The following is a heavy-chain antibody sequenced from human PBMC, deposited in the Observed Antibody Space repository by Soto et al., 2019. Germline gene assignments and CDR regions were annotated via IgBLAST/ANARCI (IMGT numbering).Heavy chain of an antibody. CDR3: ARGLGSVLEAVDY. CDR1: GYNFTGYY. D-gene: IGHD6-19*01. V-gene: IGHV1-2*04. CDR2: INPNSGGT. Sequence: ASVKVSCKASGYNFTGYYMHWVRQAPGQGLEWMGWINPNSGGTNYAQKFQGWVTMTRDTSISTAYMELSRLRSDDTAVYYCARGLGSVLEAVDYWGQGTLVTVSS. J-gene: IGHJ4*02.